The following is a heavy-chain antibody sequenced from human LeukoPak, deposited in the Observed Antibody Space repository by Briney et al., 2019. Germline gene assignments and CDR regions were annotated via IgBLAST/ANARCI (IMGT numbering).Heavy chain of an antibody. D-gene: IGHD6-19*01. V-gene: IGHV1-2*02. CDR3: ARDQLKRPPVASMGVDYYYNFYMDV. Sequence: SSVNVSCKASGYTFTGYHIHWVRQAPGQGLEWMGCIKPNIGGTSYAQKFQGRVTMTRDTSMGTAYMELSRLRSDDTAVYFCARDQLKRPPVASMGVDYYYNFYMDVWGKGTPVTVSS. CDR2: IKPNIGGT. CDR1: GYTFTGYH. J-gene: IGHJ6*03.